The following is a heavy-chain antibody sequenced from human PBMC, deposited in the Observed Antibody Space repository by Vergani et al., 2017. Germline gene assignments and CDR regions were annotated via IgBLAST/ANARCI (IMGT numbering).Heavy chain of an antibody. J-gene: IGHJ3*02. CDR3: AKSREYYDSSGRSAFDI. CDR1: GFTFSSYA. Sequence: EVQLLESGGGLVQPGGSLRLSCAASGFTFSSYAMSWVRQAPGKGLEWVSAISGSGGSTYYADSVKGRFTISRDNSKNTLYLQMNSLRAEDTAGYYCAKSREYYDSSGRSAFDIWGQGTMVTVSS. CDR2: ISGSGGST. D-gene: IGHD3-22*01. V-gene: IGHV3-23*01.